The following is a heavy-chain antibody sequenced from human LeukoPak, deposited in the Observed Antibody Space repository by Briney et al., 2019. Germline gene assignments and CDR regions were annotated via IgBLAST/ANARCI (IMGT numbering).Heavy chain of an antibody. Sequence: PSETLSLTCTVSGGSISSYYWSWIRQPPGKGLEWIGYIYTSGSTNYNPSLKSRVTISVDTSKNQFSLNLNSVTAADTAVYFCARDSGFWLFWGQGTLVTVSS. CDR3: ARDSGFWLF. D-gene: IGHD3-22*01. CDR2: IYTSGST. CDR1: GGSISSYY. V-gene: IGHV4-4*09. J-gene: IGHJ1*01.